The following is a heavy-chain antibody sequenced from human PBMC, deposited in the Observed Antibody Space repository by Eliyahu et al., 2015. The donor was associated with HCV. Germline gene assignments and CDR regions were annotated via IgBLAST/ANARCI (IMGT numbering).Heavy chain of an antibody. CDR3: ARHGGGVLTGYYDN. Sequence: QLQLQESGPGLVKPSETLSLTCSVSGGSLSSSSYYWGWIRQPPGRGLEWIGSFYYSGNTYYHPSLKSRVTISGDTSKNQFSLKMKFVTTADTAVYYCARHGGGVLTGYYDNWGQGTRVTVSS. CDR2: FYYSGNT. D-gene: IGHD3-9*01. CDR1: GGSLSSSSYY. V-gene: IGHV4-39*01. J-gene: IGHJ4*02.